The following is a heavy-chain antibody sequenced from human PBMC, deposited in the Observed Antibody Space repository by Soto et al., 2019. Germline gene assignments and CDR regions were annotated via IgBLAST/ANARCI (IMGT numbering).Heavy chain of an antibody. CDR3: ARGVRTYCSGGSCLEYFQH. V-gene: IGHV1-18*01. J-gene: IGHJ1*01. Sequence: ASVKVSCKGSGYTFTSYGISWVRQAPGQGLEWMGWISAYNGNTNYAQKLQGRVTMTTDTSTSTAYMELRSLRSDDTAVYYCARGVRTYCSGGSCLEYFQHWGQGTLVTVSS. D-gene: IGHD2-15*01. CDR2: ISAYNGNT. CDR1: GYTFTSYG.